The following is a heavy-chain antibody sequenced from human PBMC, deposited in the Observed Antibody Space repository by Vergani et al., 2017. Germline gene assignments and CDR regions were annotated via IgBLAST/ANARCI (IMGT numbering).Heavy chain of an antibody. V-gene: IGHV3-23*01. CDR1: GFTFSSYA. Sequence: EVQLLESGGGLVQPGGSLRLSCAASGFTFSSYAMSWVRQAPGKGLEWVSAISGSGGSTSYADSVKGRFTISRDNYKNTLYLQMNSLRAEDTAVYYCAKDRRSVDGTGGFDYWGQGTLVTVSS. D-gene: IGHD6-19*01. CDR3: AKDRRSVDGTGGFDY. J-gene: IGHJ4*02. CDR2: ISGSGGST.